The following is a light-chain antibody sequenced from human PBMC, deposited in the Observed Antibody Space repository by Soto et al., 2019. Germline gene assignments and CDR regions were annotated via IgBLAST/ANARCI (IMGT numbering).Light chain of an antibody. CDR1: QSVSTN. CDR2: GAS. V-gene: IGKV3-15*01. J-gene: IGKJ2*01. Sequence: EIVMTQSPATLSVFPGERATLSCRASQSVSTNLAWYQQKPGQAPRLLIYGASARATAIPARFSGSGSGTEFTLTISSLQSEDFAVYYCHQYNNWPPYTFGQGTKLEIK. CDR3: HQYNNWPPYT.